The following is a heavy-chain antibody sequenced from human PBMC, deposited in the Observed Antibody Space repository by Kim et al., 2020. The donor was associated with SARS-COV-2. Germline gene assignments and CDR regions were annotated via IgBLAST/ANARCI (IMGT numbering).Heavy chain of an antibody. CDR2: IYIDGTT. Sequence: GGSLRLSCAVSGLSVTGYYMSWVRQAPGKSLEWVSVIYIDGTTYYADSVKGRFTISRHDSKNSLYLQMNTLRAEDSAGYFCARLNWGTVDVAYFFEYWG. CDR3: ARLNWGTVDVAYFFEY. J-gene: IGHJ4*01. V-gene: IGHV3-53*01. D-gene: IGHD7-27*01. CDR1: GLSVTGYY.